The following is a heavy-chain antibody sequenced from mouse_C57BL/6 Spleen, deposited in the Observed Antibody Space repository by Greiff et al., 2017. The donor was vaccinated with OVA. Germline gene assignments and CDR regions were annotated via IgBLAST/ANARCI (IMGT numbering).Heavy chain of an antibody. CDR1: GYSFTSYY. CDR3: ARGDYYYAMDY. J-gene: IGHJ4*01. Sequence: VQLQESGPELVKPGASVKISCKASGYSFTSYYIHWVKQRPGQGLEWIGWIYPGSGNTKYNEKFKGKATLTADTSSSTAYMQLSSLTSEDSAVYYGARGDYYYAMDYWGQGTSVTVSS. CDR2: IYPGSGNT. D-gene: IGHD2-4*01. V-gene: IGHV1-66*01.